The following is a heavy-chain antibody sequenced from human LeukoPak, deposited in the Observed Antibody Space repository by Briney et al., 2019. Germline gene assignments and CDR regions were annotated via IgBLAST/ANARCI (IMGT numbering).Heavy chain of an antibody. J-gene: IGHJ5*02. Sequence: ASVKVSCKASGYTFTGYYMHWVRQAPGQGLEWMGWINPNSGGTNYAQKFQGRVTMTRDTSISTAYMELSSLRSEDTAVYYCARGIRMVRGVTLVYWFDPWGQGTLVTVSS. D-gene: IGHD3-10*01. CDR1: GYTFTGYY. CDR3: ARGIRMVRGVTLVYWFDP. CDR2: INPNSGGT. V-gene: IGHV1-2*02.